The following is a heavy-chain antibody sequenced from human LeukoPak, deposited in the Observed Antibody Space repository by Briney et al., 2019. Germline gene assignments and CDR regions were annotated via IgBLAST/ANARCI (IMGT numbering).Heavy chain of an antibody. CDR1: GFTFSSSA. V-gene: IGHV3-30-3*01. CDR2: ISSDGSFK. D-gene: IGHD3-22*01. CDR3: AKDIEGYYDSSGYYSYYFDY. Sequence: GGSLRLSCAASGFTFSSSAMHWVRQAPGKGLEWVAIISSDGSFKYYADSVKGRFTISRDNSNNTLFLQMNSLRAEDTAVYYCAKDIEGYYDSSGYYSYYFDYWGQGTLVTVSS. J-gene: IGHJ4*02.